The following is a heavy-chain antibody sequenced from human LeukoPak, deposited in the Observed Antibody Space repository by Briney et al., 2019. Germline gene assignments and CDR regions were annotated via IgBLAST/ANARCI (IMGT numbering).Heavy chain of an antibody. V-gene: IGHV1-8*02. Sequence: ASVKVSCKASGYTFINYGINWVRQAPGQGLEWMGWMKTKSGKTGYAQKFRGRVTMTRDTSTSTAYMELSRLRSDDTAVYYCARDPMVRREKYFQHWGQGTLVTVSS. D-gene: IGHD3-10*01. CDR3: ARDPMVRREKYFQH. CDR1: GYTFINYG. CDR2: MKTKSGKT. J-gene: IGHJ1*01.